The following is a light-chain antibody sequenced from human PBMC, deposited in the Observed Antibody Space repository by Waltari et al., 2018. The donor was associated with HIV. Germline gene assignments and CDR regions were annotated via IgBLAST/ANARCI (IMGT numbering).Light chain of an antibody. J-gene: IGLJ2*01. CDR1: TSNIGTNY. CDR3: GTWDTSLSAGL. V-gene: IGLV1-51*01. Sequence: QSVLTQPPSVSAAPGQRVTISCSGSTSNIGTNYVSCYQQFPGTAPKLLIYDNNHRSSVIPDRFSGSKSGTSATLAIAGLQTEDEADYYCGTWDTSLSAGLFGGGTKVTVL. CDR2: DNN.